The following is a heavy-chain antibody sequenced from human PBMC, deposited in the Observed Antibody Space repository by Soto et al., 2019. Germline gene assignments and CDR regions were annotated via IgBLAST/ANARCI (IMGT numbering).Heavy chain of an antibody. J-gene: IGHJ6*02. D-gene: IGHD3-3*01. CDR1: GFTFSRHS. V-gene: IGHV3-23*01. CDR2: ISGSGGST. Sequence: GGAPGLSCAASGFTFSRHSLSLGRQAPGEGAEGGSAISGSGGSTYYADSVKGRFTISRDNSKNTLYLQMNSLRAEDTAVYYCAKEYDFWSGYYDYYYYYGMDVWGQGTTVTVSS. CDR3: AKEYDFWSGYYDYYYYYGMDV.